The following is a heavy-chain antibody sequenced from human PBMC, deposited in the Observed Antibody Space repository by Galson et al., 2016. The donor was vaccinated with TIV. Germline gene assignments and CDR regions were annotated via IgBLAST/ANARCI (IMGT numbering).Heavy chain of an antibody. CDR2: IRYDGSEK. V-gene: IGHV3-30*02. J-gene: IGHJ4*02. CDR1: GFMFSTYG. D-gene: IGHD3-22*01. CDR3: AKDSEYYFDTSGYYLPLDH. Sequence: SLRLSCAASGFMFSTYGMHWVHQSPGKGLEWVAFIRYDGSEKYVADSVKGRFIISRDNSKNMLYLQMNSVRVDDTGLYYCAKDSEYYFDTSGYYLPLDHWGQGTLLTLSS.